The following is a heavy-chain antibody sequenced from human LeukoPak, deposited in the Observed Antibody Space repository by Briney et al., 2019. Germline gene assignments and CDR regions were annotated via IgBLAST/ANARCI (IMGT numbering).Heavy chain of an antibody. CDR2: ISGSGGST. CDR3: AKLGIHLGSWFDY. V-gene: IGHV3-23*01. Sequence: TGGSLRLSCAASGFTFSSYAMSWVRQAPGKGLEWVSAISGSGGSTYYADSVKGRFTISRDNSKNTLYLQMNSLRAEDTAVYYCAKLGIHLGSWFDYWGQGTLVTVSS. J-gene: IGHJ4*02. D-gene: IGHD7-27*01. CDR1: GFTFSSYA.